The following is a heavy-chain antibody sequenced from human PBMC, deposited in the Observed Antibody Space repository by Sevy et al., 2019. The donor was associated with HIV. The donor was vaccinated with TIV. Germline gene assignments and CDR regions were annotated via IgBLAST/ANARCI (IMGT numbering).Heavy chain of an antibody. CDR1: GFTFSSYA. CDR3: ARDSVPYYDILTGYYRNSRAFDI. J-gene: IGHJ3*02. CDR2: ISSNGGST. D-gene: IGHD3-9*01. Sequence: GGSLRLSCAASGFTFSSYAMHWVRQAPGKGLEYVSAISSNGGSTYYANSVKDRFTISRDNSKNTLYLQMGSLRAEDMAVYYCARDSVPYYDILTGYYRNSRAFDIWGQGTMVTVSS. V-gene: IGHV3-64*01.